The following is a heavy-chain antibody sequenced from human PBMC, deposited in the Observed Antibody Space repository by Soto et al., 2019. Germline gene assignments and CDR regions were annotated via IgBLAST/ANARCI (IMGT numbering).Heavy chain of an antibody. J-gene: IGHJ6*02. CDR2: IYYSGST. CDR3: ARGDTIFGVTPGGMDV. CDR1: GGSISSYY. Sequence: SETLSLTCTVSGGSISSYYWSWIRQPPGKGLEWIGYIYYSGSTNYNPSLKSRVTISVDTSKNQFSLKLSSVTAADTAVYYCARGDTIFGVTPGGMDVWGQGTTVTVSS. D-gene: IGHD3-3*01. V-gene: IGHV4-59*01.